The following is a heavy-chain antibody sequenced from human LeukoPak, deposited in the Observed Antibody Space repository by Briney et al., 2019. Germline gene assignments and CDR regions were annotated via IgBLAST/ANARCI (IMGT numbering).Heavy chain of an antibody. D-gene: IGHD3-10*01. CDR3: ARGGWGFTMVRGDPLDS. Sequence: PGKSLRLSCAASGFTFSSYAMHWVRLPPGKGLECVAVISYDGTSKSYADSVKGRFTIPRDNSKNTLYLQMNSLRAEDTAVYYCARGGWGFTMVRGDPLDSWGQGTLVTVSS. CDR2: ISYDGTSK. V-gene: IGHV3-30-3*01. J-gene: IGHJ4*02. CDR1: GFTFSSYA.